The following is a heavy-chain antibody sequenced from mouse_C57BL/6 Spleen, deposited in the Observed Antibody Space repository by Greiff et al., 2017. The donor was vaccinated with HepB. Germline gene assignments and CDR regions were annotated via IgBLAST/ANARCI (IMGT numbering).Heavy chain of an antibody. Sequence: VQLQQPGAELVMPGASVKLSCKASAYTFTSYWMHWVKQRPGQGLEWIGEIDPSDSYTNYNQKFKGKSTLTVDKSSSTAYMQLSSLTSEDSAVYYCARYGNYPDYWGQGTTLTVSS. D-gene: IGHD2-1*01. CDR1: AYTFTSYW. J-gene: IGHJ2*01. V-gene: IGHV1-69*01. CDR2: IDPSDSYT. CDR3: ARYGNYPDY.